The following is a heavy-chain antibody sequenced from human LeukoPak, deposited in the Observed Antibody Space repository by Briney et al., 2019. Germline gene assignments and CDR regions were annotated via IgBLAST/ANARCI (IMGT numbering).Heavy chain of an antibody. CDR2: INPNGGGT. CDR3: ARDLIQVWPSKGSLDY. V-gene: IGHV1-2*02. Sequence: GASVKVSCKASGYTFTGYYMHWVRQAPGLGLEWMGWINPNGGGTKYAQKFQGRVTMTRDTSISTAYMELSSLRSDDTAVYYCARDLIQVWPSKGSLDYWGQGTLVTVSS. CDR1: GYTFTGYY. J-gene: IGHJ4*02. D-gene: IGHD5-18*01.